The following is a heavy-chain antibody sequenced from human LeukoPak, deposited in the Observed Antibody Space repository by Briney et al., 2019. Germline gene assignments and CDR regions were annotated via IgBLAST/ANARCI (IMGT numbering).Heavy chain of an antibody. CDR1: GGSISSGSYY. CDR2: IYTNGNT. D-gene: IGHD3-10*01. CDR3: ARSGTYYNNWYDP. V-gene: IGHV4-61*09. J-gene: IGHJ5*02. Sequence: SETLSLTCTVSGGSISSGSYYWSWIRQPAGKGLEWIGHIYTNGNTNFNPSLKSRVTISVDTSKNQFSLNLNSVTAADTAVYYCARSGTYYNNWYDPWGQGTLVIVSS.